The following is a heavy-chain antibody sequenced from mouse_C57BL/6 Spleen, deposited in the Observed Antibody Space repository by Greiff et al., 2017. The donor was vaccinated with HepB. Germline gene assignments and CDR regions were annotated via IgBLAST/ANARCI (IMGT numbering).Heavy chain of an antibody. CDR3: AREGDEYDGYAMDY. D-gene: IGHD2-4*01. Sequence: VQLQQSGAELVRPGTSVKVSCKASGYAFTNYLIEWVKQRPGQGLEWIGVINPGSGGTNYNEKFKGKATLTADKSSSTAYMQLSSLTSEDSAVYFCAREGDEYDGYAMDYWGQGTSVTVSS. V-gene: IGHV1-54*01. J-gene: IGHJ4*01. CDR1: GYAFTNYL. CDR2: INPGSGGT.